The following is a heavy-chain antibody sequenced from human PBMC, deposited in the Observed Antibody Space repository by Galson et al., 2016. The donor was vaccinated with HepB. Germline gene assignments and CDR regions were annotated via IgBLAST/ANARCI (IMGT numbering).Heavy chain of an antibody. CDR2: IKSKTDGGPT. D-gene: IGHD3/OR15-3a*01. CDR1: GFTFSNAS. CDR3: TTHPWTPSVGSIYYVDY. V-gene: IGHV3-15*01. J-gene: IGHJ4*02. Sequence: SLRLSCAASGFTFSNASLSWVRQAPGKGLEWVGRIKSKTDGGPTDYAAPVKGRFTISRDESKNMLYLQMNSLKTEDTAVYHCTTHPWTPSVGSIYYVDYWGQGTLVTVPS.